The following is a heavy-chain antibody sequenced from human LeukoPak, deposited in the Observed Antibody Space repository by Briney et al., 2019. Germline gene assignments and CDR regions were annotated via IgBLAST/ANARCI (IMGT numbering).Heavy chain of an antibody. CDR2: INPNSGGT. V-gene: IGHV1-2*02. D-gene: IGHD3-3*01. Sequence: ASVKVSCKASGYTFTGYYMHWVRQAPGQGLEWMGWINPNSGGTNYAQKFQGRVTMTRDTSISTAYMELSRLRSDDTAVYYCASSQNYDFWSGYYKIDYWGQGTLVTVSS. J-gene: IGHJ4*02. CDR1: GYTFTGYY. CDR3: ASSQNYDFWSGYYKIDY.